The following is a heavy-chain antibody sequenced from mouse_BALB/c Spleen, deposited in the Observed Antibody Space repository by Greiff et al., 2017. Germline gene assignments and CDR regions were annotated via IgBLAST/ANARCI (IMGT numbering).Heavy chain of an antibody. CDR3: ARDGGYGNYVGY. CDR1: GFTFSDYY. J-gene: IGHJ2*01. V-gene: IGHV5-4*02. D-gene: IGHD2-1*01. CDR2: ISDGGSYT. Sequence: EVNVVESGGGLVKPGGSLKLSCAASGFTFSDYYMYWVRQTPEKRLEWVATISDGGSYTYYPDSVKGRFTISRDNAKNNLYLQMSSLKSEDTAMYYCARDGGYGNYVGYWGQGTTLTVSS.